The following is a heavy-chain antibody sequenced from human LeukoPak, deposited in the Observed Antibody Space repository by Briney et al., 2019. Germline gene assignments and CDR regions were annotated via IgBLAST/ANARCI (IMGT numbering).Heavy chain of an antibody. J-gene: IGHJ4*02. V-gene: IGHV3-23*01. D-gene: IGHD1-26*01. CDR2: ISGSGGST. CDR3: ARDGQWEPIDY. Sequence: GGTLRLSCAASGFTFSSYGMSWVRQAPGKGLEWVSAISGSGGSTYYADSVRGRFTISRDNSKNTLYLQMNSLRAEDTAVYYCARDGQWEPIDYWGQGTLVTVSS. CDR1: GFTFSSYG.